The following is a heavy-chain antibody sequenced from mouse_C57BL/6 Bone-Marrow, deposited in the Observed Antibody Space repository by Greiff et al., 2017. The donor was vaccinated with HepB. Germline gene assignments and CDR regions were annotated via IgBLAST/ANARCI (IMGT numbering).Heavy chain of an antibody. D-gene: IGHD2-5*01. CDR1: GYSITSGYY. J-gene: IGHJ2*01. CDR3: ARGYYSNYGY. Sequence: VQLQQSGPGLVKPSQSLSLTCSVTGYSITSGYYWNWIRQFPGNKLEWMGYISYDGSNNYNPSLKNRISITRDTSKNQFFLKLNSVTTEDTATYYCARGYYSNYGYWGQGTTLTVSS. V-gene: IGHV3-6*01. CDR2: ISYDGSN.